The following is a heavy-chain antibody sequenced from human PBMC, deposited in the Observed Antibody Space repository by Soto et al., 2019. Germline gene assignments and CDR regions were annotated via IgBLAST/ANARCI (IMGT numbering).Heavy chain of an antibody. J-gene: IGHJ6*02. Sequence: QVQLQESGPGLVKPSQTLSLTCTVSGGSISSGGYYWSWIRQHPGKGLEWIGYIYYSGSTYYNPSLNSRVTISVDTSKNQYSLQLSSVTAADTAVYYCARGGGDTTVDRPHYYYGMDVWGQGTTVTVSS. CDR2: IYYSGST. V-gene: IGHV4-31*03. CDR1: GGSISSGGYY. CDR3: ARGGGDTTVDRPHYYYGMDV. D-gene: IGHD5-18*01.